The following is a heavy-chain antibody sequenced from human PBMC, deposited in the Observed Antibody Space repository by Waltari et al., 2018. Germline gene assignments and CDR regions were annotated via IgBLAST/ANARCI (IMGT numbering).Heavy chain of an antibody. Sequence: EVQLVESGGGLVQPGGSLRLSCGASGFPFGSYWMTWVRQAPGKGLEWVANINPDGSERYYVDSVKGRFTISRDNAKNSLYLQVNSLGAEDTAIYYCARDSGRFYVDYWGQGTLLTVSS. CDR1: GFPFGSYW. D-gene: IGHD1-26*01. CDR2: INPDGSER. CDR3: ARDSGRFYVDY. J-gene: IGHJ4*02. V-gene: IGHV3-7*01.